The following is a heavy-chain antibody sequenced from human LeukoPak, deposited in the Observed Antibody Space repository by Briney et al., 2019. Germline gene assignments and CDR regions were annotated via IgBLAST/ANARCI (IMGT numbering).Heavy chain of an antibody. V-gene: IGHV3-66*01. CDR2: IYSGGST. CDR3: ARGVLPYDSSGYSYYFDY. D-gene: IGHD3-22*01. Sequence: GGSLRLSCAASGFTVSSNYMSWVRQAPGKGLEWVSVIYSGGSTYYADSVKGRFTISRDNSKNTLYLQMNSLRAEDAAVYYCARGVLPYDSSGYSYYFDYWGQGTLVTVSS. CDR1: GFTVSSNY. J-gene: IGHJ4*02.